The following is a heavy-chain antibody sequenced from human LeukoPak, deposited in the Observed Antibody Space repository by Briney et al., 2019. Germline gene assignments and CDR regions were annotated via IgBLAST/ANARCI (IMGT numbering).Heavy chain of an antibody. CDR1: GDSIRSDSYY. V-gene: IGHV4-39*07. D-gene: IGHD2-2*02. J-gene: IGHJ4*02. Sequence: PSETLSLTCTVSGDSIRSDSYYWAWIRQPPGKGLEWIGSIYYSGSAYYNPSLKSRVTISVDTSKNQMSLKLNSVTAADTAVYYCARGYGDVVVPAAIDYWGQGTLVTVSS. CDR2: IYYSGSA. CDR3: ARGYGDVVVPAAIDY.